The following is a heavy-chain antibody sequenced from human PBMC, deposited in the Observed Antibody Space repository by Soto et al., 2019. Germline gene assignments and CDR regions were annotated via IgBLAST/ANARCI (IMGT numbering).Heavy chain of an antibody. CDR2: IYSSGST. D-gene: IGHD3-3*01. V-gene: IGHV4-4*07. J-gene: IGHJ5*02. CDR1: GGAISGYY. Sequence: SETLSLTCTVTGGAISGYYWTWMRQSSGGGLEWIGRIYSSGSTNYNPSLKSRVTISLDTSLNHFSLRRSSVTAADTAVYYCARGQRFSDWFEPWGHGTLVTVSS. CDR3: ARGQRFSDWFEP.